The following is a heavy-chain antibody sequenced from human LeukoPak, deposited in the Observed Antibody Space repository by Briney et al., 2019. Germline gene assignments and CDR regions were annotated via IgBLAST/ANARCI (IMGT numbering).Heavy chain of an antibody. V-gene: IGHV3-23*01. CDR2: INNSGGGT. J-gene: IGHJ1*01. D-gene: IGHD2-2*02. CDR3: ANPSRSCSSTSCYTEYFQH. CDR1: GFTFSSYA. Sequence: PGGSLRLSCAASGFTFSSYAMNWVRQAPGKGLEWVSVINNSGGGTYYADSVKGRFAISRDNSKNTLYLQMNSLRAEDTAVYYCANPSRSCSSTSCYTEYFQHWGQGTLVTVSS.